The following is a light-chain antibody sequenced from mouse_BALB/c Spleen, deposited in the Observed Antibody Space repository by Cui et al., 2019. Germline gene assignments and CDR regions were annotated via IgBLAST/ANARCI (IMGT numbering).Light chain of an antibody. J-gene: IGKJ5*01. V-gene: IGKV5-48*01. CDR2: YAS. CDR3: QQSNSWPLT. CDR1: QSIGTS. Sequence: DILLTQSPAILSVSPGERASFSCRASQSIGTSIHWYQQRTNGSPRLLIKYASESISGIPSRFSGSGSGTDFTLSINSVESEDIADYYCQQSNSWPLTFGAGTKLELK.